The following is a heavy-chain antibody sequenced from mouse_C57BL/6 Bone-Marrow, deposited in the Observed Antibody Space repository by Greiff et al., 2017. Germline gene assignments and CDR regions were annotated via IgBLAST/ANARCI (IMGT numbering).Heavy chain of an antibody. J-gene: IGHJ3*01. Sequence: QVQLQQPGAELVMPGASVKLSCKASGYTFTSYWMHWVKQRPGQGLEWIGEIDPSDSYTNYNQKFKGKSTLTVDKSSSTAYMQLSSLTSEDSAVXYCARSIYDDYWAYWGQGTLVTVSA. CDR2: IDPSDSYT. CDR1: GYTFTSYW. D-gene: IGHD2-3*01. CDR3: ARSIYDDYWAY. V-gene: IGHV1-69*01.